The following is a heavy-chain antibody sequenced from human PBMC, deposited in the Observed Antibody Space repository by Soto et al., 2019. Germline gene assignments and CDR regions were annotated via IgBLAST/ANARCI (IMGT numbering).Heavy chain of an antibody. V-gene: IGHV3-33*01. CDR1: GFTFSSYG. Sequence: QVQLVESGGGVVQPGRSLRLSCAASGFTFSSYGMHWVRQAPGKGLEWVAVIWYDESNKYYADSVKGRFTISRDNSKNTLYLQMNSLRAEDTAVYYWVLAGTVDYWGQGTLVTVSS. J-gene: IGHJ4*02. CDR3: VLAGTVDY. D-gene: IGHD6-19*01. CDR2: IWYDESNK.